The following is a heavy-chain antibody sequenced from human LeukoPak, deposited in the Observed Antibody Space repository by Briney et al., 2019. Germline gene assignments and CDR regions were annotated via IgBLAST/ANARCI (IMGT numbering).Heavy chain of an antibody. CDR3: ARDRGDSSGWLFDY. CDR1: GRSISSYY. CDR2: IYTSGST. D-gene: IGHD6-19*01. Sequence: KTSETLSLTCTVSGRSISSYYWIWIRQPAGKGLEWIGRIYTSGSTNYNPSLKSRVTMSVDTSKNQFSLKLSSVTAADTAVYYCARDRGDSSGWLFDYWGQGTLVTVSS. J-gene: IGHJ4*02. V-gene: IGHV4-4*07.